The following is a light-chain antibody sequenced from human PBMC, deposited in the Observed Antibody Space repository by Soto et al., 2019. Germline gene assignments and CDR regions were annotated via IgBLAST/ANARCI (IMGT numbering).Light chain of an antibody. J-gene: IGKJ1*01. CDR1: QDISNY. CDR3: QQYDKLPRG. Sequence: DIQMTQSPSSLSASVGDRVTITCQASQDISNYLNWYQQKPGKAPKLLIYDASNLETGVPSRFSGSGSGTDFNFTISSLQPEDIATYYCQQYDKLPRGFGQGTKVEIK. V-gene: IGKV1-33*01. CDR2: DAS.